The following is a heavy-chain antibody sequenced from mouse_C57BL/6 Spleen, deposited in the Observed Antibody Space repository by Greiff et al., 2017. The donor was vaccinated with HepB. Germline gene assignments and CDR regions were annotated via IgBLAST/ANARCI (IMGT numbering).Heavy chain of an antibody. Sequence: EVKLMESGAELVRPGASVKLSCTASGFNIKDYYMHWVKQRPEQGLEWIGRIDPEDGDTEYAPKFQGKATMTADTSSNTAYLQLSSLTSEDTAVYYWTTATTVVSHWYFDVWGTGTTVTVSS. CDR3: TTATTVVSHWYFDV. V-gene: IGHV14-1*01. D-gene: IGHD1-1*01. J-gene: IGHJ1*03. CDR2: IDPEDGDT. CDR1: GFNIKDYY.